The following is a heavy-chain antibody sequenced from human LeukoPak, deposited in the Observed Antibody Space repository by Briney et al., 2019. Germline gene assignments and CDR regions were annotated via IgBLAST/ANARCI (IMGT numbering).Heavy chain of an antibody. CDR2: IGGSGGGT. D-gene: IGHD3-22*01. CDR3: AKLQIRETYYYDSSGYHFDY. Sequence: GGSLRLSCAASGFSFYNYALNWVRQAPGKGLEWVSVIGGSGGGTYYADSVKGRFTIFRDSSKNTLYLQMNSLRAEDTAVYYCAKLQIRETYYYDSSGYHFDYWGQGTLVTVSS. V-gene: IGHV3-23*01. CDR1: GFSFYNYA. J-gene: IGHJ4*02.